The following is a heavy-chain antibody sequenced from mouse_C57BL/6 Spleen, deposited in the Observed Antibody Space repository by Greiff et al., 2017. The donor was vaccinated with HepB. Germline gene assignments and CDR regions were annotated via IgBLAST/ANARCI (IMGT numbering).Heavy chain of an antibody. CDR3: AREGCNTLVAEDAMDY. V-gene: IGHV1-9*01. CDR1: GYTFTGYW. CDR2: ILPGSGST. J-gene: IGHJ4*01. D-gene: IGHD6-2*01. Sequence: QVQLQQSGAELIKPGASVKLSCNAPGYTFTGYWIEWVKQRPGHGLEWIGEILPGSGSTNYNEKFKGKATFTADTSYNTAYTQLMSLRTEDSAISYCAREGCNTLVAEDAMDYWGQGTSVTVSS.